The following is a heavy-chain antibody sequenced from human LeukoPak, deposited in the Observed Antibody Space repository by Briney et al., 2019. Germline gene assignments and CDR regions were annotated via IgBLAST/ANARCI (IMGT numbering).Heavy chain of an antibody. Sequence: PSETLSLTCTVSGGSIDNSHYYWGWIRQPPGEGLEWIASIHYSGSTHYNPSLKSRVTISVDTSKNQFSLKLSSVTAADTAVYYCVRLASGLIDYWGQGILVTVSS. J-gene: IGHJ4*02. CDR3: VRLASGLIDY. D-gene: IGHD6-19*01. CDR2: IHYSGST. V-gene: IGHV4-39*01. CDR1: GGSIDNSHYY.